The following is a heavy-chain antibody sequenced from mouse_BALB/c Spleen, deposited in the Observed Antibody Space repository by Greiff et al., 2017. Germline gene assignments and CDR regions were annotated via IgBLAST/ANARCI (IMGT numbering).Heavy chain of an antibody. CDR3: AKAYYRYLYAMDY. D-gene: IGHD2-14*01. V-gene: IGHV3-2*02. CDR2: ISYSGST. CDR1: GYSITSDYA. J-gene: IGHJ4*01. Sequence: ESGPGLVKPSQSLSLTCTVTGYSITSDYAWNWIRQFPGNKLEWMGYISYSGSTSYNPSLKSRISITRDTSKNQFFLQLNSVTTEDTATYYCAKAYYRYLYAMDYWGQGTSVTVSS.